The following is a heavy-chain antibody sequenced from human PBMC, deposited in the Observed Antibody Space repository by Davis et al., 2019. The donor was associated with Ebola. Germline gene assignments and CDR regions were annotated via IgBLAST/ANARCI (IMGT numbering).Heavy chain of an antibody. J-gene: IGHJ6*02. CDR1: GGSISSYY. CDR2: IYYSGST. V-gene: IGHV4-59*08. CDR3: ARRMDV. Sequence: SETLSLTCTVSGGSISSYYWSWIRQPPGKGLEWIGYIYYSGSTNYNPSLKSRVTISVDTSKNQFSLKLSSVTAADTAVYYCARRMDVWGQGTTVTVSS.